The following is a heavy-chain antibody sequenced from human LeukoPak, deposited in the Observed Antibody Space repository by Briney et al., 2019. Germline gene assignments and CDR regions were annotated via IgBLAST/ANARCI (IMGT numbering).Heavy chain of an antibody. CDR2: VSSGSSTI. Sequence: LSLTCTVSGGSISSGSYYWRWIRQAPGKALEWVSYVSSGSSTIYYADSVKGRFTVSRDNGKRSLYLHMNSLRAEDTAMYYCARGESSYCSGGCYFASWGQGTLVTISS. CDR3: ARGESSYCSGGCYFAS. V-gene: IGHV3-11*04. J-gene: IGHJ5*01. CDR1: GGSISSGSYY. D-gene: IGHD2-21*02.